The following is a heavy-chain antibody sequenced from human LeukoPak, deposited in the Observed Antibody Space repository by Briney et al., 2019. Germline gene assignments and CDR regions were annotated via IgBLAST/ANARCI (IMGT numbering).Heavy chain of an antibody. J-gene: IGHJ6*02. CDR2: ISYDGSNT. V-gene: IGHV3-30-3*01. CDR1: GITFTHYN. Sequence: GSLRLSCAASGITFTHYNMNWVRQAPGKGLEWVAVISYDGSNTYYAESVKGRFTISRDNSNNTLYLQMNSLRREDTAVYYCASERSPYYGLDVWGLGTTVTVSS. CDR3: ASERSPYYGLDV.